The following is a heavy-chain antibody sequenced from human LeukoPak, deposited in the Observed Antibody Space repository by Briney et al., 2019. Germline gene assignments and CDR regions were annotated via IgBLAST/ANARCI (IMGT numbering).Heavy chain of an antibody. CDR2: IKQDGSEK. CDR1: GFTFRNYW. Sequence: PGGSLRLSCAASGFTFRNYWMSWVRQAPGKGLEWVANIKQDGSEKYYVDSVKGRFTISRGNAKNSLYLQMNSLRAEDTAVYYCARVGGDIDYWGQGTLVTVSS. CDR3: ARVGGDIDY. J-gene: IGHJ4*02. D-gene: IGHD2-21*01. V-gene: IGHV3-7*01.